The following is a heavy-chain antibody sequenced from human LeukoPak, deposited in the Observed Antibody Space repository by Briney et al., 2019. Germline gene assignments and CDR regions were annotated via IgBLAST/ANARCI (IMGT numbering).Heavy chain of an antibody. J-gene: IGHJ4*02. D-gene: IGHD3-3*01. Sequence: GGSLRLSCAASGFTFSSYSMNWVRQAPGKGLEWVSYISSSSSTIYYADSVKGRFTISRDNAKNTLYLQMDSLRAEDTAVYYCARDAFGVDKSPFWGQGTLVTVSS. CDR3: ARDAFGVDKSPF. CDR2: ISSSSSTI. CDR1: GFTFSSYS. V-gene: IGHV3-48*01.